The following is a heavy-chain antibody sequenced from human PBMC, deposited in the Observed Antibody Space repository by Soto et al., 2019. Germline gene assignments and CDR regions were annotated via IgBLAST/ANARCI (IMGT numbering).Heavy chain of an antibody. CDR2: ISAYNGNT. CDR3: ARDLITFGGVIAYPGDY. J-gene: IGHJ4*02. Sequence: ASVRVSCTASGSTFTSYGISWVRQAPGQGLEWMGWISAYNGNTNYAQKLQGRVTMTTDTSTSTAYMELRSLRSDDTAVYYCARDLITFGGVIAYPGDYWGQGTLVTVSS. V-gene: IGHV1-18*04. CDR1: GSTFTSYG. D-gene: IGHD3-16*02.